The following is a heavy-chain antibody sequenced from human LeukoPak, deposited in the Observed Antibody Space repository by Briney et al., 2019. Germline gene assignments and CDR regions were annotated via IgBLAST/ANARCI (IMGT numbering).Heavy chain of an antibody. CDR3: ARWGNDYSQFDS. J-gene: IGHJ4*02. Sequence: RPGGSLRLSCAASGFTFSSYGMSWVRQAPGKGLEWVSVVSGSGDNTNYADSVKGRFTISRDNSKNTLFLQMNSLRTEDTAVYFCARWGNDYSQFDSWGQGTLVTVS. CDR1: GFTFSSYG. CDR2: VSGSGDNT. D-gene: IGHD4-11*01. V-gene: IGHV3-23*01.